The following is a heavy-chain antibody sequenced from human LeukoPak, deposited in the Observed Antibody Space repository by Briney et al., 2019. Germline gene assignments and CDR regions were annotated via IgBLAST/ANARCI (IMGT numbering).Heavy chain of an antibody. Sequence: SETPSLTCTVSGGSISSYYCSWIRQPPGKGLEWIGYISYSGSTNYNPSLKSRVTISVDTSKNQFSLKLSSVTAADTAVYYCATSPNLYCTTTNCYPPGEYWGQGTLVTVSS. CDR3: ATSPNLYCTTTNCYPPGEY. CDR2: ISYSGST. CDR1: GGSISSYY. D-gene: IGHD2-2*01. V-gene: IGHV4-59*01. J-gene: IGHJ4*02.